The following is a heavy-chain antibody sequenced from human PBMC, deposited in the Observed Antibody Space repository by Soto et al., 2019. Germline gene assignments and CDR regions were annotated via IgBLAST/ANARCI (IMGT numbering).Heavy chain of an antibody. D-gene: IGHD6-19*01. J-gene: IGHJ4*02. Sequence: QVQLVESGGGVVQPGRSLRLSCAASGFTFSSYAMHWVRQAPGKGLEWVAVISYDGSNKYYADSVKGRFTISRDNSKNTLYLQMNSLRAEDTAVDYCAIIAVAGFDYWGQGTLVTVSS. CDR3: AIIAVAGFDY. CDR1: GFTFSSYA. V-gene: IGHV3-30-3*01. CDR2: ISYDGSNK.